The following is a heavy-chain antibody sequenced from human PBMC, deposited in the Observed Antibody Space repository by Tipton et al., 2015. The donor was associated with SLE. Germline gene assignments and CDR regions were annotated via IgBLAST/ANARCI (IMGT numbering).Heavy chain of an antibody. CDR2: ISWNSANI. J-gene: IGHJ4*02. CDR3: VKDTTIFGIATGYFDD. CDR1: GFTFDDYA. D-gene: IGHD3-3*01. V-gene: IGHV3-9*01. Sequence: SLRLSCAASGFTFDDYAFHWVRQAPGKGLEWVSRISWNSANIGYADSVKGRFTISRDNAKNVVYLQMNSLRVDDTASYYCVKDTTIFGIATGYFDDWGQGSLVTVSS.